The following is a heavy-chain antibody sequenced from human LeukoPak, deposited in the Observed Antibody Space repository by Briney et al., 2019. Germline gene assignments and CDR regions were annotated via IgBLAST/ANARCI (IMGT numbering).Heavy chain of an antibody. CDR1: GFTFSSYA. CDR2: ISYDGSNK. J-gene: IGHJ4*02. Sequence: PGGSLRLSYAASGFTFSSYAMHWVRQAPGKGLEWVAVISYDGSNKYYADSVKGRFTISRDNSKNALYLQMNSLRAEDTAVYYCARDGRVAAAGTNYFDYWGQGTLVTVSS. V-gene: IGHV3-30*04. D-gene: IGHD6-13*01. CDR3: ARDGRVAAAGTNYFDY.